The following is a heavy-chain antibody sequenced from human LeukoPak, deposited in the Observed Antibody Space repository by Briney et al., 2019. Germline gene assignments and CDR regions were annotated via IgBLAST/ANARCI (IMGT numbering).Heavy chain of an antibody. Sequence: KTSETLSLTCAVYGGSFSGYYWSWIRQPPGKGLEWIGEINHSGSTNYNPSLKSRVTISVDTSKNQFPLKLSSVTAADTAVYYCARGPTVVVAFDYWGQGTLVTVSS. V-gene: IGHV4-34*01. CDR1: GGSFSGYY. CDR3: ARGPTVVVAFDY. CDR2: INHSGST. J-gene: IGHJ4*02. D-gene: IGHD2-15*01.